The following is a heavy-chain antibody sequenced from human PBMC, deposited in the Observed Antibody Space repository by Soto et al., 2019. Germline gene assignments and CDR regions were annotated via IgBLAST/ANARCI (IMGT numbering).Heavy chain of an antibody. CDR1: GFTFSSYG. V-gene: IGHV3-30*18. CDR3: AKTLDYGDYGLDY. J-gene: IGHJ4*02. D-gene: IGHD4-17*01. Sequence: QVQLVESGGGVVQPGRSLRLSCAASGFTFSSYGMHWVRQAPGKGLEWVAVISYDGSNKYYADSVKGRFTISRDNSKNTLYLQMNSLRAEDTAMYYCAKTLDYGDYGLDYWGQGTLVTVSS. CDR2: ISYDGSNK.